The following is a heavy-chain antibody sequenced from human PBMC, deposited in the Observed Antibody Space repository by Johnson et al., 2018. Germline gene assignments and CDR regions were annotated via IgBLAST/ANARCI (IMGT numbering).Heavy chain of an antibody. Sequence: QVQLGQAGGGVVEPGRSLRLSCAASGYTFSNFGMHWVRQAPGKGLEWGAVISYDGSNKYYADSVKGPFTVSRDNPKNTLYLQMNSLRAEDTAVYYCPKAPPLPGNLDSWGQGALVTVSS. J-gene: IGHJ4*02. D-gene: IGHD4-23*01. CDR3: PKAPPLPGNLDS. CDR1: GYTFSNFG. V-gene: IGHV3-30*18. CDR2: ISYDGSNK.